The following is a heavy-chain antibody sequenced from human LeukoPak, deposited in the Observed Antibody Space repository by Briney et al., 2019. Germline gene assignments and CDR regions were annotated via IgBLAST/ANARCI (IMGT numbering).Heavy chain of an antibody. CDR1: GGSISSGSYY. D-gene: IGHD3-22*01. CDR3: ARGNYYDSSGDY. Sequence: SETLSLTCTVSGGSISSGSYYWSWIRQPAGKGLEWIGRIYTSGSTNYNPSLKSRVTISVDTSKNQFSLKLSSVTAADTAVYYCARGNYYDSSGDYWGQGTLVTVSS. V-gene: IGHV4-61*02. J-gene: IGHJ4*02. CDR2: IYTSGST.